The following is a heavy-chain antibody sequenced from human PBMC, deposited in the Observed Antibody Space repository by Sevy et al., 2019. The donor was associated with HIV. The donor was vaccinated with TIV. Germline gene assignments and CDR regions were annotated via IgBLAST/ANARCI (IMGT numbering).Heavy chain of an antibody. J-gene: IGHJ3*02. Sequence: GGSLRLSCAASGFTFSSYAMSWVRQAPGKGLEWVSAISGSGGSTYYADSVKGRFTISRDNSKNTLYLQMNSLRAEDTAVYYCAKGASITMIVVVILGGDAFDIWAQGTMVTVSS. CDR1: GFTFSSYA. D-gene: IGHD3-22*01. CDR3: AKGASITMIVVVILGGDAFDI. V-gene: IGHV3-23*01. CDR2: ISGSGGST.